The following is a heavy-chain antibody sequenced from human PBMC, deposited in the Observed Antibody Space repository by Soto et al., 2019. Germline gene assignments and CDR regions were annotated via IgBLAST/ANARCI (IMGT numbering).Heavy chain of an antibody. J-gene: IGHJ4*02. CDR2: ISGKNGVT. D-gene: IGHD5-12*01. V-gene: IGHV1-18*01. CDR3: AMAKRMTGDFDY. CDR1: GYSFTDYG. Sequence: LEQSGPEVKKPGASVTVSCKTSGYSFTDYGVTWVRQAPGQGLEWMGWISGKNGVTNYAQELQGRVTMTTDTSTKTVYLEMRSLKSDDTAVYFCAMAKRMTGDFDYWGQGTLVAVSS.